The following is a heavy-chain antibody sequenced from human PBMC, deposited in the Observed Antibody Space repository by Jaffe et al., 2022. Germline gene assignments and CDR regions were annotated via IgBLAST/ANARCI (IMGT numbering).Heavy chain of an antibody. J-gene: IGHJ2*01. Sequence: EVQLVESGGGLVQPGGSLRLSCAASGFTFSSYWMHWVRQAPGKGLVWVSRINSDGSSTSYADSVKGRFTISRDNAKNTLYLQMNSLRAEDTAVYYCARGGSRITTVTTGWYFDLWGRGTLVTVSS. CDR3: ARGGSRITTVTTGWYFDL. V-gene: IGHV3-74*01. D-gene: IGHD4-17*01. CDR2: INSDGSST. CDR1: GFTFSSYW.